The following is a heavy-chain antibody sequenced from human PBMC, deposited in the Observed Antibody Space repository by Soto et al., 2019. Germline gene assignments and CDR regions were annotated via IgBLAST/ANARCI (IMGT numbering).Heavy chain of an antibody. CDR1: GFRFKSFV. J-gene: IGHJ4*02. CDR2: TSYDGNNK. V-gene: IGHV3-30*19. CDR3: ARWGTTGGFDL. D-gene: IGHD3-16*01. Sequence: QVQLVESGGGVVQPGASLRLSCAASGFRFKSFVMHWVRQALGKGLEWVAFTSYDGNNKDYGDSVKGRFTVSRDNSQNTLHLHMGFLRPEDTALYYCARWGTTGGFDLWGQGTLVSVSS.